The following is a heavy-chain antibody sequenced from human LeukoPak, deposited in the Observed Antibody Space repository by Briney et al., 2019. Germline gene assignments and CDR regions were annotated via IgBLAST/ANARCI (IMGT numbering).Heavy chain of an antibody. V-gene: IGHV1-8*01. J-gene: IGHJ3*02. CDR1: GYTFTSYD. CDR2: MNPSSGNT. D-gene: IGHD2-21*01. Sequence: ASVKVSCKASGYTFTSYDISWVRQATGQGLEWMGWMNPSSGNTGYAQKFQGRVTMTRNTSISTAYMELSSLRSEDTAVYYCARGTPSGYCGGDCYSGIWGRGTMVTVSS. CDR3: ARGTPSGYCGGDCYSGI.